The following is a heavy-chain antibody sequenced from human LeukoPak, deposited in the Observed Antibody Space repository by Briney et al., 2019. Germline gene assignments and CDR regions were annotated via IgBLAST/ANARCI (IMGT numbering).Heavy chain of an antibody. J-gene: IGHJ4*02. D-gene: IGHD3-10*01. CDR2: INAGNGNT. CDR3: ARARGLYGFGEFLDY. Sequence: GASVKVSCMASGYTFTSYAMHWVRQARGQRLEWMGWINAGNGNTKYSQKFQGRVTITRDTSASTAYMELSSLRSEDTAVYYCARARGLYGFGEFLDYWGQGTLVTVSS. V-gene: IGHV1-3*01. CDR1: GYTFTSYA.